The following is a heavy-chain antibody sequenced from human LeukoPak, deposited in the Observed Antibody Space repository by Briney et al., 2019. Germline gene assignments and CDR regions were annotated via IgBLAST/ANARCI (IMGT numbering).Heavy chain of an antibody. CDR1: GFTVSNNY. Sequence: GGSLRLSCAASGFTVSNNYMSWVRQAPGKGLEWVSVIYSGGSTYYADSVKGRFTISRDNSKNTLYLQMNSLRAEDTAVYYCARTTVRRGSFDYWGQGTLVTVSS. CDR2: IYSGGST. J-gene: IGHJ4*02. D-gene: IGHD4-11*01. V-gene: IGHV3-66*01. CDR3: ARTTVRRGSFDY.